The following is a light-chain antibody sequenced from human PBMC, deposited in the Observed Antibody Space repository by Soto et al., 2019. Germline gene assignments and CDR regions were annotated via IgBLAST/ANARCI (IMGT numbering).Light chain of an antibody. CDR2: GSS. V-gene: IGKV3-20*01. Sequence: EVVLTQSPGTLSLSPGERATLSCRASQSVSNNYFSWYQQKPGQAPRLLIFGSSDSATGIPDRFSGSGSGTDFTLTISRLEPEDFAVYYCQSYGSSPPYTFGQGTKLEIK. CDR3: QSYGSSPPYT. CDR1: QSVSNNY. J-gene: IGKJ2*01.